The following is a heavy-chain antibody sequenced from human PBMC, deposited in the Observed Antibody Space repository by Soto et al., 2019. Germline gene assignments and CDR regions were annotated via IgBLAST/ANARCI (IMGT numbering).Heavy chain of an antibody. D-gene: IGHD1-26*01. Sequence: ASVKVSCKASGYTFTIYGISWVRQAPGQGLEWMGWISAYNGNTKYAQKLQGRVTTTTDTSTSTAYMELRSLRSDDTAVYYCARDLGGSYYAPVDYWGQGTLVTVSS. V-gene: IGHV1-18*01. CDR2: ISAYNGNT. J-gene: IGHJ4*02. CDR1: GYTFTIYG. CDR3: ARDLGGSYYAPVDY.